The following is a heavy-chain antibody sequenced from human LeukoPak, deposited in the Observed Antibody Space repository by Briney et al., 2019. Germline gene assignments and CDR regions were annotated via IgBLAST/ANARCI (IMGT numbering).Heavy chain of an antibody. Sequence: SETLSLTCTVSGDSISSYYWSWIRQPPGKGLEWIGYIYYSGSTNYNPSLKSRVTISIDTSKNQFSLKLSSVTAADTAVYYCARASGTTAFDIWGQGTMATVSS. CDR2: IYYSGST. D-gene: IGHD1-1*01. V-gene: IGHV4-59*01. J-gene: IGHJ3*02. CDR1: GDSISSYY. CDR3: ARASGTTAFDI.